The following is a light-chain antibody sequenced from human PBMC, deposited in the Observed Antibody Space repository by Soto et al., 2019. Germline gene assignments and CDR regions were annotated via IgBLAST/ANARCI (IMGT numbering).Light chain of an antibody. CDR2: GAS. J-gene: IGKJ5*01. V-gene: IGKV3-15*01. Sequence: EIVMTQSPATLSVYQGERATLSCRAIQSVSSNSAWYQQKPGQAPRLLIYGASTRATGIPARFSGSGSGTEFTLTISSLQAEDFAVYYCQQYNNWPPEITFGQGTRLEIK. CDR3: QQYNNWPPEIT. CDR1: QSVSSN.